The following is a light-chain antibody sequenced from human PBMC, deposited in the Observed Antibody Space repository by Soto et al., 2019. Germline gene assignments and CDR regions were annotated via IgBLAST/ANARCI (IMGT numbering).Light chain of an antibody. CDR1: QSVLHSNGYNC. Sequence: EIVMSQSPLSLPVTPGEPASIACRSSQSVLHSNGYNCLDCYLQKPAQSPQLLIYLGSNRAPGVPDRFSGSGSGTDFTLKISRVEAEDVGVYHCMQALQTPSLTFGPGTKVDI. V-gene: IGKV2-28*01. J-gene: IGKJ3*01. CDR3: MQALQTPSLT. CDR2: LGS.